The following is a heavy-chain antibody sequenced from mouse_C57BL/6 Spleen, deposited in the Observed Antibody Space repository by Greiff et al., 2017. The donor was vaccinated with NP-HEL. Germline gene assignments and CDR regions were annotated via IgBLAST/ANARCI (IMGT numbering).Heavy chain of an antibody. CDR2: ISSGSSTI. CDR3: VRDGDVGYFDD. V-gene: IGHV5-17*01. D-gene: IGHD3-3*01. Sequence: VQLQQSGGGLVKPGGSLKLSCAASGFTFSDYGMHWVRQAPEKGLEWVAYISSGSSTIYYADTVKGRFTISRDNAKNTLFLPMTSLRSEDTAMYYCVRDGDVGYFDDWGQGTTLTVSS. J-gene: IGHJ2*01. CDR1: GFTFSDYG.